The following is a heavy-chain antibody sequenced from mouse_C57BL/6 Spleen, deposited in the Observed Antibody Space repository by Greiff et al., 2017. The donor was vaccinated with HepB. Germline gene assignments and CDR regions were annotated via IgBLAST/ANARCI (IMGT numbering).Heavy chain of an antibody. Sequence: VQLQQSGAELAKPGASVKLSCKASGYTFTSYWMHWVKQRPGQGLDWIGYINPSSGYTKYNQKFKDKAKLTADKSSSTAYMQLSSLTYEDSAVYYWARIDDYDGAYWGQGTLVTVSA. CDR1: GYTFTSYW. CDR3: ARIDDYDGAY. J-gene: IGHJ3*01. D-gene: IGHD2-4*01. CDR2: INPSSGYT. V-gene: IGHV1-7*01.